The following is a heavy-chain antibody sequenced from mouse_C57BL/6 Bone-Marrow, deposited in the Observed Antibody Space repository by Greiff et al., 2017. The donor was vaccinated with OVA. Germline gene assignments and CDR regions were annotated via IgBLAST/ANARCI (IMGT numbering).Heavy chain of an antibody. CDR3: ARVDYY. V-gene: IGHV5-4*03. CDR2: ISDGGSYT. J-gene: IGHJ2*01. CDR1: GFTFSSYA. Sequence: EVKLMESGGGLVKPGGSLKLSCAASGFTFSSYAMSWVRQTPEKRLEWVATISDGGSYTYYPDNVKGRFTISRDNAKNNLYLQMSHLKSEDTAMYYCARVDYYWGQGTTLTVSS.